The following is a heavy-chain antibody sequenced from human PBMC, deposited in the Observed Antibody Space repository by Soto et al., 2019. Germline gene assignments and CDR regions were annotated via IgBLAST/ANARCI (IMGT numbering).Heavy chain of an antibody. D-gene: IGHD4-17*01. CDR2: ISGSGGST. V-gene: IGHV3-23*01. CDR3: AKDLYGDYGRVGAVPDY. J-gene: IGHJ4*02. Sequence: GGSLRLSCAASGFTFSSYAMSWVRQAPGKGLEWVSAISGSGGSTYYADSVKGRFTISRDNSKNTLYLQMNSLRAEDTAVYYCAKDLYGDYGRVGAVPDYWGQGTLVTVSS. CDR1: GFTFSSYA.